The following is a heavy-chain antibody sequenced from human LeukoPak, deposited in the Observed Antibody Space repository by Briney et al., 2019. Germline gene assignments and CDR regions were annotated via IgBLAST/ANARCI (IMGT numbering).Heavy chain of an antibody. V-gene: IGHV4-59*01. D-gene: IGHD6-13*01. CDR3: ARGVYIAAAQYGY. CDR1: GGSISNYY. J-gene: IGHJ4*02. CDR2: IYYSGTT. Sequence: SETLSLTCTVSGGSISNYYWSWIRQPPGXXXXWIGYIYYSGTTNYNPSLKSRVTISVDTSKNQFSLKLNSVTAADTAVYYCARGVYIAAAQYGYWGQGTLVTVSS.